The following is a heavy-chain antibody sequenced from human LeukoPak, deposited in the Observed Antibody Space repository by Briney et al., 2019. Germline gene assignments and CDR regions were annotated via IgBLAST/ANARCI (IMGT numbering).Heavy chain of an antibody. J-gene: IGHJ3*02. V-gene: IGHV1-18*01. Sequence: ASVKVSCKASGYTFTSYGISWVRQAPGQGLEWMGWISAYNGNTNYAQKLQGRVTMTTDTSTSTAYMELRSLRSDDTAVYYCARDRFLEWLVGAFDIWDQGTMVTVSS. CDR3: ARDRFLEWLVGAFDI. CDR1: GYTFTSYG. CDR2: ISAYNGNT. D-gene: IGHD3-3*01.